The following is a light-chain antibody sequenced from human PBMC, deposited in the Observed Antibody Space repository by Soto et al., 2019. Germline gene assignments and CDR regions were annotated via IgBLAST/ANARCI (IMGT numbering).Light chain of an antibody. CDR1: QSVSSN. Sequence: EIVMTHSPATLSVSPGERATLSCRASQSVSSNLAWYQQKPGQAPRLLIYGASTRATGIPARFSGSGSGTEFTLTISSLQSEDFAVYYCQQYNNWPPWGTFGQGTKVEIK. CDR2: GAS. J-gene: IGKJ1*01. CDR3: QQYNNWPPWGT. V-gene: IGKV3-15*01.